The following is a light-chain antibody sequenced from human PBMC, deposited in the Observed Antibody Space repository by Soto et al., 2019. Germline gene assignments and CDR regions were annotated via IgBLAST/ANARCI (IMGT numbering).Light chain of an antibody. Sequence: EIVLTQSPATLSLSPGERATLSCRASQSVNSYLAWYQQRPGQAPRLLIYDISKRATGIPARFSGSGSGTDFTLTVSSLEPEDFAVYYCQQRSNWPPTFGQGTKVEIK. CDR2: DIS. CDR3: QQRSNWPPT. V-gene: IGKV3-11*01. J-gene: IGKJ1*01. CDR1: QSVNSY.